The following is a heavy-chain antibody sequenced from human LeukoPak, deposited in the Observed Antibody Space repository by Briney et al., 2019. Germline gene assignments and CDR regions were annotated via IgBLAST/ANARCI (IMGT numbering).Heavy chain of an antibody. CDR2: ISHSGST. Sequence: PSETLSLTCAVYGGSFSGYYWSWIRQPPGKGLEWIGEISHSGSTNYNPSLKSRLTISVDTSKNQFPLKLSSVTAADTAVYYCARAATGTIDYWGQGTLVTVSS. CDR1: GGSFSGYY. D-gene: IGHD1-7*01. J-gene: IGHJ4*02. CDR3: ARAATGTIDY. V-gene: IGHV4-34*01.